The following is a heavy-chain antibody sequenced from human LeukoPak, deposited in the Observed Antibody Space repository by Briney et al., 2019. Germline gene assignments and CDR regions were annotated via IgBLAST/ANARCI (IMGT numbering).Heavy chain of an antibody. V-gene: IGHV3-7*01. CDR3: ARGGRLRWENAFDI. CDR2: IKQDGSEK. CDR1: GFTFSSYW. J-gene: IGHJ3*02. D-gene: IGHD1-26*01. Sequence: GGSLRLSCAASGFTFSSYWMSWVRQAPGKGLEWVANIKQDGSEKYYVDSVKGRFTISRDNAKNSLYLQMNSLRAEDTAVYYCARGGRLRWENAFDIWGQGTMVTVSS.